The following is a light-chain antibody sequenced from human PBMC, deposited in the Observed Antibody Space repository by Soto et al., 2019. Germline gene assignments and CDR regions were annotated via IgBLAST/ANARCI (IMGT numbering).Light chain of an antibody. CDR2: AAS. Sequence: DIQMTQSPSTLSASVGDRVTITCRASQDISSYLGWYQQKPGKAPKLLIYAASTLQSGVPLRFSGSGSGTDFTLTISSLQPIDFATYYCQQSYSTPWTFGQGTKVDIK. CDR1: QDISSY. CDR3: QQSYSTPWT. J-gene: IGKJ1*01. V-gene: IGKV1-39*01.